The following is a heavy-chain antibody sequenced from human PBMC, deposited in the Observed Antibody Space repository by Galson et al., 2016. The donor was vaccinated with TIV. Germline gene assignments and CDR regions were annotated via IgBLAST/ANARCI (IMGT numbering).Heavy chain of an antibody. D-gene: IGHD3-22*01. J-gene: IGHJ5*02. V-gene: IGHV1-69*13. CDR2: IVPMFGTT. Sequence: SVKVSCKASGVTFSYFAFSWVRQAPGQGLEWMGGIVPMFGTTNYAQKFQGRVTISADESTTTAYLELSSLRSEDTAVYHCASGRGIYDSSGYFLFDHWGQGTLVTVSS. CDR1: GVTFSYFA. CDR3: ASGRGIYDSSGYFLFDH.